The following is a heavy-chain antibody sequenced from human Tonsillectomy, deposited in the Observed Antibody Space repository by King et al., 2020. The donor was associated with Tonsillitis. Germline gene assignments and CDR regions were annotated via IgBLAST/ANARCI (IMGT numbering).Heavy chain of an antibody. CDR3: ARALYPSYAFDI. V-gene: IGHV4-61*02. Sequence: VQLQESGPGQVKPSQTLSLTCTVSGGSISRGSYYWSWIRQPAGKGLEWIGRIYTSGSTNYNPPLKSRVTSSVATSKNQFSLKLSSVTAADTAVYYCARALYPSYAFDIWGQGTMVTVSS. D-gene: IGHD2/OR15-2a*01. CDR2: IYTSGST. CDR1: GGSISRGSYY. J-gene: IGHJ3*02.